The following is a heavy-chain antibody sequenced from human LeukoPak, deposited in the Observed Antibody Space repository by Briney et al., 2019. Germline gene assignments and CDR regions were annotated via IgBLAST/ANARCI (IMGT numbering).Heavy chain of an antibody. V-gene: IGHV5-51*01. J-gene: IGHJ4*02. CDR1: GYXFTSYW. D-gene: IGHD3-10*01. Sequence: GESLKISFHGSGYXFTSYWIGWVRPMPGKGLEWKGIIYPGDSDTRYSPSFQGQVTISADKSISTAYLQWSSLKASDTAMYYCARSLGSGSYYNDPFDYWGQGTLVTVSS. CDR2: IYPGDSDT. CDR3: ARSLGSGSYYNDPFDY.